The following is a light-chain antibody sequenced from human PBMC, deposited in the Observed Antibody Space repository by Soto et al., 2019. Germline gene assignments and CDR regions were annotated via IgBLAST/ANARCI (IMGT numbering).Light chain of an antibody. Sequence: EVVLTQSPGTLSLSPGERATLSCRASQSVSASFVAWYQLKPGQAARLFIYGASSRATGLSGRFSGSGSGTDFNLSISRLEPEDCGVYYCQQYGRSPPFLGGGTKVEIK. CDR2: GAS. CDR1: QSVSASF. CDR3: QQYGRSPPF. J-gene: IGKJ4*01. V-gene: IGKV3-20*01.